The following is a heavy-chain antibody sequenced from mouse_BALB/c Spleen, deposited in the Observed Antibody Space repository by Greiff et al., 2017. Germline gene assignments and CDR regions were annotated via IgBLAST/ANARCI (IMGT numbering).Heavy chain of an antibody. CDR3: ARGRIYDGYPFAY. D-gene: IGHD2-3*01. CDR1: GFTFSSYA. V-gene: IGHV5-6-5*01. Sequence: EVQLQQSGGGLVKPGGSLKLSCAASGFTFSSYAMSWVRQTPEKRLEWVASISSGGSTYYPDSVKGRFTISRDNARNILYLQMSSLRSEDTAMYYCARGRIYDGYPFAYWGQGTLVTVSA. J-gene: IGHJ3*01. CDR2: ISSGGST.